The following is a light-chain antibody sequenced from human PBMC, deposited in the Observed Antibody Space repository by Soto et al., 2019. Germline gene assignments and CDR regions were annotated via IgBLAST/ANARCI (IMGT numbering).Light chain of an antibody. Sequence: QSVLTQPRSVSGSPGQSVTISCTGTSSDVGGYNYVSWFQQHPGKAPKLMIYDVTKRPSGVPDRFSGSKSDNAASLTISGLQAEDESDYYCCSYAGSYTHVVFGGGTKLTVL. CDR1: SSDVGGYNY. J-gene: IGLJ2*01. CDR2: DVT. V-gene: IGLV2-11*01. CDR3: CSYAGSYTHVV.